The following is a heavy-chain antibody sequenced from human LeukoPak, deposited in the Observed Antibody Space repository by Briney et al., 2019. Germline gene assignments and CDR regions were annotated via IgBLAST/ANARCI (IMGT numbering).Heavy chain of an antibody. V-gene: IGHV3-21*01. CDR2: ISPDSNYK. D-gene: IGHD5-12*01. Sequence: GGSLRLSCATSGFTFSTYSMNWLRLAPGKGLEWVSSISPDSNYKYYVDSVKGRFTISRDNAKSSLYLQMNSLRAEDTAVYYCVRGGYRGFDYEYWGQGTLVTVSS. CDR1: GFTFSTYS. CDR3: VRGGYRGFDYEY. J-gene: IGHJ4*02.